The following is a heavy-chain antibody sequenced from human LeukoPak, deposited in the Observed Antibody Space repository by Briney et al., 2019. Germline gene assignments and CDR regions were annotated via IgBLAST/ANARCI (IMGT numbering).Heavy chain of an antibody. D-gene: IGHD3-22*01. CDR1: GGSISSSNW. V-gene: IGHV4-4*02. CDR2: IYYSGST. J-gene: IGHJ4*02. CDR3: AREFVFYYDSSGYFDY. Sequence: SETLSLTCAVSGGSISSSNWWSWVRQPPGKGLEWIGRIYYSGSTYYNPSLKSRVTISVDTSKNQFSLKLTSVTAADTAVYYCAREFVFYYDSSGYFDYWGQGIMVTVSS.